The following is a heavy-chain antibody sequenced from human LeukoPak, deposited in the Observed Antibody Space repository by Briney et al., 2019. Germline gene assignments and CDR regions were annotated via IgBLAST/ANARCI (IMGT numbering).Heavy chain of an antibody. CDR1: RFPPRKYA. Sequence: GGSLRLSCVGSRFPPRKYAMSWVRQAPGKGLEWVSGISGSGGSKYYADSVRGRFTISRDNSKDTLFLQMSSLRADDTAKYYCAKEPEPVWEWHFDNWGQGTQVIVSS. J-gene: IGHJ4*02. D-gene: IGHD1-14*01. CDR3: AKEPEPVWEWHFDN. V-gene: IGHV3-23*01. CDR2: ISGSGGSK.